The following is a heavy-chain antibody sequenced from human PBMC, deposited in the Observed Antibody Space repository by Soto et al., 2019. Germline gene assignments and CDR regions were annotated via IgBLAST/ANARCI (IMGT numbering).Heavy chain of an antibody. Sequence: EVQLLESGGGLVQPGGSLRLSCAASGFTFSSYAMSWVRQAPGKGLEWVSVISGSGGSTYYADSVKGRFTISRDNSKNTLYLQMNSLRAEDTAVYYCAKDGAWGYYFDYWGQGTLVTVSS. D-gene: IGHD1-26*01. CDR2: ISGSGGST. CDR1: GFTFSSYA. V-gene: IGHV3-23*01. CDR3: AKDGAWGYYFDY. J-gene: IGHJ4*02.